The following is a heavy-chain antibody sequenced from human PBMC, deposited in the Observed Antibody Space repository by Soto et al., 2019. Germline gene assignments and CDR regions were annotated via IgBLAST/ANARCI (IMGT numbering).Heavy chain of an antibody. Sequence: SVKVSCKASGYTLTAYYIHWVRQAPGQGLEWMGWVNPNTGDTKYAPKFQGTVTMTRDTSISTAYMELKRLRSEDTAVYYCVRRHVSATGIDWFDPWGQGTLVTV. CDR3: VRRHVSATGIDWFDP. V-gene: IGHV1-2*02. CDR2: VNPNTGDT. CDR1: GYTLTAYY. D-gene: IGHD6-13*01. J-gene: IGHJ5*02.